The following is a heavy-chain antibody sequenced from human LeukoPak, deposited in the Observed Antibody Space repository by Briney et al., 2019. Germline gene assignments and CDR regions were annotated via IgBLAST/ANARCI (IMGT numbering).Heavy chain of an antibody. J-gene: IGHJ4*02. D-gene: IGHD3-22*01. V-gene: IGHV1-46*01. CDR3: AREGYYYDSSGLGLDY. CDR1: GYTFTSYY. CDR2: INPSGGST. Sequence: ASVKVSCKASGYTFTSYYMHWVRQAPGQGLEWMGIINPSGGSTSYAQKFQGRVTMTRDTSTSTVYMELSSLRSEDTAVYYCAREGYYYDSSGLGLDYWGQGTLVTVSS.